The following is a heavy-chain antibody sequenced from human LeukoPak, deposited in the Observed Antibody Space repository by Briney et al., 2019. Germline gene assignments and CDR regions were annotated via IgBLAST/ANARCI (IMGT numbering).Heavy chain of an antibody. Sequence: SETLSLTCTVSGGFISSYYWSWIRQPPGKGLEWIGYIYHSGSTYYNPSLKSRVTISVDRSKNQFSLKLNSVTAADTAVYYCATKIPAPAIRFDPWGQGTLVTVSS. CDR2: IYHSGST. J-gene: IGHJ5*02. CDR1: GGFISSYY. D-gene: IGHD6-13*01. V-gene: IGHV4-59*12. CDR3: ATKIPAPAIRFDP.